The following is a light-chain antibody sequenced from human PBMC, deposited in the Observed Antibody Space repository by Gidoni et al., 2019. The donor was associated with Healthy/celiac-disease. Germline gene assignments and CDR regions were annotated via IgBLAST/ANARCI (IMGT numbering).Light chain of an antibody. Sequence: EIVLTPSPATLSVSPGERATLYCRASQSVSSNLAWYQQKPGQAPRLLIYGASTRANGIPARFSGSGSGTEFTLTISSLQSEDFAVYYCQQYNNWPRTFGQGTKVEIK. CDR1: QSVSSN. J-gene: IGKJ1*01. CDR2: GAS. V-gene: IGKV3-15*01. CDR3: QQYNNWPRT.